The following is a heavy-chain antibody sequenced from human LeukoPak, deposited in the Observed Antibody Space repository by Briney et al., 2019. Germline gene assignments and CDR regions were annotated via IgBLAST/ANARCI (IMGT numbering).Heavy chain of an antibody. V-gene: IGHV3-30*03. CDR2: ISYDGSNK. D-gene: IGHD3-10*01. Sequence: PGGSLRLSCAASGFTFSSYGMHWVRQAPGKGLEWVAVISYDGSNKYYADSVKGRFTISRNNSKNTLYLQMNSLRAEDTAVYYCASITAGGYWGQGTLVTVSS. CDR3: ASITAGGY. J-gene: IGHJ4*02. CDR1: GFTFSSYG.